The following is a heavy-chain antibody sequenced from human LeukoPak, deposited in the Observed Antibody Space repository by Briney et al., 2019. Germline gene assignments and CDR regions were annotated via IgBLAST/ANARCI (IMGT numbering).Heavy chain of an antibody. D-gene: IGHD6-19*01. V-gene: IGHV3-30*02. CDR2: IPASGGSI. CDR1: GFTSKFPFSYYG. CDR3: AIQVAGTKIEDY. J-gene: IGHJ4*02. Sequence: GGSLRLSCAASGFTSKFPFSYYGMQWVRQAPGKGLEWVAIIPASGGSIYYADSVKGQFTISRDNSKNTLYLQMNSLRAEDTAVYYCAIQVAGTKIEDYWGQGTLVTVSS.